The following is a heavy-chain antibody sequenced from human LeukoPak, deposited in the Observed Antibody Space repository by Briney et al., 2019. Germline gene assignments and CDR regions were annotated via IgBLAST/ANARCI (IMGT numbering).Heavy chain of an antibody. CDR3: ACMVRGVIITY. V-gene: IGHV3-23*01. CDR2: ISGSGGST. Sequence: GGSQRLSCAASGFTFSSYSMNWVRQAPGKGLEWVSAISGSGGSTYYADSVKGRFTISRDNSKNTLYLQMNSLRAEDTAVYYCACMVRGVIITYWGQGTLVTVSS. D-gene: IGHD3-10*01. CDR1: GFTFSSYS. J-gene: IGHJ4*02.